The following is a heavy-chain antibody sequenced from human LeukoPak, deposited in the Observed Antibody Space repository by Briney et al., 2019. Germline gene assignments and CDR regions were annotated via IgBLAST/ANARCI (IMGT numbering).Heavy chain of an antibody. V-gene: IGHV3-64*01. CDR1: GFTFNRYG. D-gene: IGHD2-15*01. J-gene: IGHJ4*02. CDR2: ISSDGSST. Sequence: GGSLRLSCAASGFTFNRYGMHWVRQTPGKGLEYVSGISSDGSSTYYANSVKGRFTISRDNSKNTLYLQMGSLRVEDMAVYYCARDSGGSYDYWGQGTLVTVSS. CDR3: ARDSGGSYDY.